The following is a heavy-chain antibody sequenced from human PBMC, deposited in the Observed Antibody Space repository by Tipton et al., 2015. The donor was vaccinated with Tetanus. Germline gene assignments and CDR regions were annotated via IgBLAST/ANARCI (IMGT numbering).Heavy chain of an antibody. J-gene: IGHJ5*02. CDR1: GGSFSDYF. CDR2: INYTGST. CDR3: AASVVRWFDP. Sequence: TLSLTCAVHGGSFSDYFWSWIRQSPGKGLEWIGEINYTGSTKYNPSLKSRVTMSVDTSKKQISRQLKSVTAANTAVYYCAASVVRWFDPWGQGARVPDSS. D-gene: IGHD2-2*01. V-gene: IGHV4-34*01.